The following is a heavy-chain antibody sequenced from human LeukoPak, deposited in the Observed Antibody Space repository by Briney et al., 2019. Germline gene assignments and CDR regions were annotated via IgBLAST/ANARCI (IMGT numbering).Heavy chain of an antibody. V-gene: IGHV3-23*01. J-gene: IGHJ4*02. Sequence: PGGSLRLSCAASGFTFSSYAMSWVRQAPGKGLEWVSAISGSGGSTYYADSVKGRFTISRDNSKNTLYLQMNSLRAEDTAVYYCASQGIAAPGLDYWGQGTLVTVSS. CDR3: ASQGIAAPGLDY. CDR1: GFTFSSYA. CDR2: ISGSGGST. D-gene: IGHD6-6*01.